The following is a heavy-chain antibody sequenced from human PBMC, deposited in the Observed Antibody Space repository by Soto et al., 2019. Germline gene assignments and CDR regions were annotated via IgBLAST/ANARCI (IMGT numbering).Heavy chain of an antibody. V-gene: IGHV4-34*02. J-gene: IGHJ4*02. CDR1: GGSFSGYY. D-gene: IGHD2-8*02. Sequence: QVQLQQWGAGLLKPSETMSLTYAVYGGSFSGYYWSWIRQHPGKGLEWIWEINHSGSTIYNPSLESRFTISVDTSKHQFSQKLRSVTAADTAVYYCERVHWCGMDGRYWGQGIMVTVSS. CDR3: ERVHWCGMDGRY. CDR2: INHSGST.